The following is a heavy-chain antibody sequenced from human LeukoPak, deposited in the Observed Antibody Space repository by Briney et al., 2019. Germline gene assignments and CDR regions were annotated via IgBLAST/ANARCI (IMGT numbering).Heavy chain of an antibody. Sequence: GGSLRLSCAASGFTFSSYAMSWVRQAPGKGLEWVSAISGSGGSTYYADSVKGPFTIFRDNSKNTMYLQMNSLRAEDTAVYYCAKVGGGFDGAFDIWGQGTMVTVSS. CDR3: AKVGGGFDGAFDI. CDR1: GFTFSSYA. CDR2: ISGSGGST. D-gene: IGHD1-26*01. J-gene: IGHJ3*02. V-gene: IGHV3-23*01.